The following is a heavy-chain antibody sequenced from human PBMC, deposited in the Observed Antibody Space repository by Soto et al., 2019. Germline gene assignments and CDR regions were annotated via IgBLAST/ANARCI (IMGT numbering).Heavy chain of an antibody. CDR2: INAGNGNT. V-gene: IGHV1-3*01. CDR1: GYTFTSYA. J-gene: IGHJ5*02. Sequence: ASVKVSCKASGYTFTSYAMHWVRQAPGQRLEWMGWINAGNGNTKYSQKFQGRVTITRDTSASTAYMELSSLRSEDTAVYYCARENSSSWYLKYNWFDPWGQGTLVTVSS. CDR3: ARENSSSWYLKYNWFDP. D-gene: IGHD6-13*01.